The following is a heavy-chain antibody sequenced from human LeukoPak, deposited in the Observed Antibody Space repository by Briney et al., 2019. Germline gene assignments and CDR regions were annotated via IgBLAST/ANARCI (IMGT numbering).Heavy chain of an antibody. D-gene: IGHD3-3*01. CDR1: GASLTRPTYY. J-gene: IGHJ4*02. CDR2: LFSTGSA. CDR3: ARFKSGGFSYFDS. V-gene: IGHV4-61*01. Sequence: KPSETLSLTCSVSGASLTRPTYYQWSWIRQPPGKGLELIGSLFSTGSATLNPSLKSRVTMSLDTSKSQFSLKQSSVTAEDSAVYYCARFKSGGFSYFDSWGQGTLVAVSS.